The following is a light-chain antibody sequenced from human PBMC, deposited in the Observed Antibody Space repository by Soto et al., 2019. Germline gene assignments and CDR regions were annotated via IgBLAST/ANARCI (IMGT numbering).Light chain of an antibody. CDR1: QSVSSSY. Sequence: EIVLTQSPGTLSLSPGERATLSCRASQSVSSSYLAWYQQKPHQAPRLLIYGASSRATGIPDRFSGSGSGTDFTLTISRLEPEDFAVYYCQQYGSSPGFTFGPGTKVDIK. CDR3: QQYGSSPGFT. V-gene: IGKV3-20*01. CDR2: GAS. J-gene: IGKJ3*01.